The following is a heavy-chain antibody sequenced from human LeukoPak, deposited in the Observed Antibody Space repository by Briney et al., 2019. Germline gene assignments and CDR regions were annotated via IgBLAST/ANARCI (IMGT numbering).Heavy chain of an antibody. Sequence: GGSLRLSCAASGVAFRRYAMSWVRQAPGKGLEWVSAISGSGGNTYYADSVKGRFTTPRGNSKNTLYLQMNRLRAEYTAVYYCARYVVFGDTPRGHFDYWGQGTLVTVSS. J-gene: IGHJ4*02. CDR3: ARYVVFGDTPRGHFDY. V-gene: IGHV3-23*01. D-gene: IGHD3-10*02. CDR2: ISGSGGNT. CDR1: GVAFRRYA.